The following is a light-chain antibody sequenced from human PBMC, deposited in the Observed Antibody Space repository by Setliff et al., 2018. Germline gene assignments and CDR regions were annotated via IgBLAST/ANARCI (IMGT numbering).Light chain of an antibody. J-gene: IGLJ1*01. CDR3: SSYASSSIPYV. CDR2: EVS. V-gene: IGLV2-14*01. CDR1: SSDIGGYNY. Sequence: QSVLTQPASVSGSPGQSITISCTGTSSDIGGYNYVSWYQQHSGKAPKLMIYEVSNRPSGVSNRFSGSKSGNTASLTIFGLQAEDEADYYCSSYASSSIPYVFGSGTKVTVL.